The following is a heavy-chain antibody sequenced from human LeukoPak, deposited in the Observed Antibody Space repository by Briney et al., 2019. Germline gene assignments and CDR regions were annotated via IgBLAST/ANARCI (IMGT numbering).Heavy chain of an antibody. CDR1: NYSISNAYY. D-gene: IGHD1-26*01. J-gene: IGHJ6*03. CDR3: ARVNSGTYSSIYYFYYMDA. CDR2: INHRGNI. V-gene: IGHV4-38-2*01. Sequence: SETLSLTCAVSNYSISNAYYWGWIRQPPGRGLEWIGSINHRGNIYYNPSLKSRVAISVDTSKNQFSLKLSSVTAAGTAVYYCARVNSGTYSSIYYFYYMDAWGEGTTVTISS.